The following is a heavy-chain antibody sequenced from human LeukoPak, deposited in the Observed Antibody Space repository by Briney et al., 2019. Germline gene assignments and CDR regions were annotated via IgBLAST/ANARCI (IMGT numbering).Heavy chain of an antibody. CDR1: GFTFSNYG. CDR3: ASGPTYDY. V-gene: IGHV3-30*03. J-gene: IGHJ4*02. Sequence: AGGSLRLSCAASGFTFSNYGMHWVRQAPGKGLEWVAVISSDGSNKYYADSVKGRFTISRDNSKNTLFLQMNSLRAEDTAVYSCASGPTYDYWGQGTLVTVSS. CDR2: ISSDGSNK.